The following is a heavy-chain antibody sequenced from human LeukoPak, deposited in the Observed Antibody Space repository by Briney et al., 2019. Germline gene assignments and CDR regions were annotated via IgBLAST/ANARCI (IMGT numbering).Heavy chain of an antibody. CDR1: GFTFSTYW. J-gene: IGHJ4*02. D-gene: IGHD6-13*01. V-gene: IGHV3-7*01. Sequence: PGGSLRLSCAASGFTFSTYWMSWVRQAPGKGLEWVANIKQDGCEKYYVDSVKGRFTISRDNAKNSLYLQMNSLRAEDTAMYYCARDSAGNDYWGQGTLVTVSS. CDR2: IKQDGCEK. CDR3: ARDSAGNDY.